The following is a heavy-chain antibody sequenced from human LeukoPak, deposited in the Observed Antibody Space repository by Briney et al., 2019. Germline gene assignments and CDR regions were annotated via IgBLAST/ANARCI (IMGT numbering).Heavy chain of an antibody. D-gene: IGHD5-24*01. CDR2: IYPGDSDT. J-gene: IGHJ4*02. CDR3: ARQNGMATIYDYFDY. CDR1: GYSFTSYW. V-gene: IGHV5-51*01. Sequence: GESLKISCKGSGYSFTSYWIGWVRQMPGKGLEWMGIIYPGDSDTRYSPSFQGQVTISADKSISTAYLQWSSLKASDTAMYYCARQNGMATIYDYFDYWGQGTLVTVSS.